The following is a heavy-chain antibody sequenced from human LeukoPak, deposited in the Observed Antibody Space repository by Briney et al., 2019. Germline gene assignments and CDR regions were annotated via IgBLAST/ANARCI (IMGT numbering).Heavy chain of an antibody. J-gene: IGHJ6*03. D-gene: IGHD6-19*01. CDR2: IYPGDSDT. Sequence: GESLKISCKGSGYNFTNYWIGWVRQMPGKGLEWMGIIYPGDSDTTYSPSFQGQVTISADKSISTAYLQWSSLKASDTAMYYCARHREDSSGWYAPFDYYYYMDVWGKGTTVTVSS. CDR3: ARHREDSSGWYAPFDYYYYMDV. V-gene: IGHV5-51*01. CDR1: GYNFTNYW.